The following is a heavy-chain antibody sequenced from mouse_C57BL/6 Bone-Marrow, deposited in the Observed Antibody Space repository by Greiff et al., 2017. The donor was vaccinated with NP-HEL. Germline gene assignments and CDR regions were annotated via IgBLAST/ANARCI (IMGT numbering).Heavy chain of an antibody. Sequence: DVQLQESGAELVRPGASVKLSCTASGFNIKDDYMHWVKQRPEQGLEWIGWIDPENGDTEYASKFQGKATITADTSSNTAYLQLSSLTSEDTAVYYCTPKKSSHAWFAYWGQGTLVTVSA. CDR3: TPKKSSHAWFAY. CDR2: IDPENGDT. J-gene: IGHJ3*01. V-gene: IGHV14-4*01. D-gene: IGHD1-1*01. CDR1: GFNIKDDY.